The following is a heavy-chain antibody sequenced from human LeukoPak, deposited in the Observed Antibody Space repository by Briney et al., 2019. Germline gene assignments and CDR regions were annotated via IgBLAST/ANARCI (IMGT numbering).Heavy chain of an antibody. CDR2: ISSSGSTI. CDR1: GFTFSSYE. D-gene: IGHD5-18*01. J-gene: IGHJ4*02. Sequence: GGSLRLSCAASGFTFSSYEMNWVRQAPGKGLEWVSYISSSGSTIYYADSVKGRFTISRDNAKNSLYLQMNSLRAEDTAVYYCVRDAGTRLKYSYGYGDYWGQGILVTVSS. CDR3: VRDAGTRLKYSYGYGDY. V-gene: IGHV3-48*03.